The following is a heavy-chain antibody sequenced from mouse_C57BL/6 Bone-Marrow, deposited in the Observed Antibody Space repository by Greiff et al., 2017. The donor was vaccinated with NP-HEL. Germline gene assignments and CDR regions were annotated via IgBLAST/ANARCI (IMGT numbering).Heavy chain of an antibody. D-gene: IGHD1-1*01. V-gene: IGHV5-16*01. J-gene: IGHJ4*01. CDR1: GFTFSDYY. CDR2: INYDGSST. CDR3: ARDKPITTVVVDY. Sequence: EVKVVESEGGLVQPGSSMKLSCTASGFTFSDYYMAWVRQVPEKGLEWVANINYDGSSTYYLDSLKSRFIISRDNAKNILYLQMSSLKSEDTATYYWARDKPITTVVVDYWGQGTSVTVSS.